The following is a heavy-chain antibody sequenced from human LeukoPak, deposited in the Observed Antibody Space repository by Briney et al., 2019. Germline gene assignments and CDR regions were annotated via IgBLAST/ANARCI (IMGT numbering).Heavy chain of an antibody. CDR1: GFTFRNYA. D-gene: IGHD3-10*01. J-gene: IGHJ5*02. Sequence: GGSLRLSCAASGFTFRNYALSWVRQAPGKGLEWVSTISASGGSAYYADSVRGRFTISRDNSKNTLYLQMNSLRAEDTAVYYCAKEGGWFEINWFDPWGQGTLVTVSS. CDR3: AKEGGWFEINWFDP. V-gene: IGHV3-23*01. CDR2: ISASGGSA.